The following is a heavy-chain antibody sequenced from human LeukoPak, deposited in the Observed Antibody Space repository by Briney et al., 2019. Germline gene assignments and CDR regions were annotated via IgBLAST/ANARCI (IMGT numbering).Heavy chain of an antibody. V-gene: IGHV4-38-2*02. J-gene: IGHJ4*02. CDR3: ARDRATTVTTGHFDY. Sequence: PSETLSLTCTVSGYSISSGYYWGWIRQPPGKRLGWSGSLYNSGRAYYNPSLQSRVTISDDTSKNQFYLKLSSVTAADTAVYYCARDRATTVTTGHFDYWGQGTLVTVSS. CDR2: LYNSGRA. CDR1: GYSISSGYY. D-gene: IGHD4-17*01.